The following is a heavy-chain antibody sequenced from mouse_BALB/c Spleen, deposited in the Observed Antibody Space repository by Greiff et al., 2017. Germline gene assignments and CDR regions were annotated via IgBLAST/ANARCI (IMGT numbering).Heavy chain of an antibody. V-gene: IGHV14-3*02. CDR2: IDPANGNT. J-gene: IGHJ4*01. D-gene: IGHD2-10*01. Sequence: VQLQQSGAELVKPGASVKLSCTASGFNIKDTYMHWVKQRPEQGLEWIGRIDPANGNTKYDPKFQGKATITADTSSNTAYLQLSSLTSEDTAVYYCARVCLLRDAMDYWGQGTSVTVSS. CDR1: GFNIKDTY. CDR3: ARVCLLRDAMDY.